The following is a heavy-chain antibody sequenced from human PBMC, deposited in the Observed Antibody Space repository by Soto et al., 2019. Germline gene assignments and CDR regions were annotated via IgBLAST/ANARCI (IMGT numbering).Heavy chain of an antibody. J-gene: IGHJ6*02. V-gene: IGHV1-2*02. D-gene: IGHD5-12*01. CDR3: ARGRGGSVATIGRYYYYYYGMDV. Sequence: ASVKVSCKASGYTFTGYYMHWVRQAPGQGLEWMGWINPNSGGTNYAQKFQGRVTMTRDTSISTAYMELSRLRSDDTAVCYCARGRGGSVATIGRYYYYYYGMDVWGQGTTVTVSS. CDR2: INPNSGGT. CDR1: GYTFTGYY.